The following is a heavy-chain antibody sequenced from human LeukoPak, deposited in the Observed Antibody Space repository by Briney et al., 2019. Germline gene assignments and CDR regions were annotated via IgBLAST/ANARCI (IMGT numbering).Heavy chain of an antibody. CDR2: IIPIFGTA. J-gene: IGHJ4*02. CDR1: GGTFSSYA. D-gene: IGHD3-22*01. CDR3: ARENYYDSSGYYGY. V-gene: IGHV1-69*13. Sequence: GASVKVSCKASGGTFSSYAISWVRQAPGQGLEWMGGIIPIFGTATYAQKFQGRVTITADESTSTAYMELSSLRSEDTAVYYCARENYYDSSGYYGYWGQGTLVTVSS.